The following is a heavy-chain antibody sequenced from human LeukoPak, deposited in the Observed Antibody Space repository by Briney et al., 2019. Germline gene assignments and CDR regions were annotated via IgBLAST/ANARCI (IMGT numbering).Heavy chain of an antibody. CDR3: ARGPASTSTYYYYYYYMDV. V-gene: IGHV1-8*03. CDR2: MNPNSGNT. CDR1: GYTFTSYD. D-gene: IGHD6-6*01. J-gene: IGHJ6*03. Sequence: ASVKVSCKASGYTFTSYDINWVRQATGQGLEWMGWMNPNSGNTGYAQKFQGRVTITRNTSISTAYMELSSLRSEDTAVYYCARGPASTSTYYYYYYYMDVWGKGPRSPSS.